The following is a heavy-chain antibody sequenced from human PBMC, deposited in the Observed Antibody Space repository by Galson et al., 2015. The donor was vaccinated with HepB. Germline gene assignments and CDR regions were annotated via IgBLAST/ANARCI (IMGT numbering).Heavy chain of an antibody. CDR2: ISYDGSNK. CDR3: ARWDVYSSGWYYWAIDAFDI. CDR1: GFTFSSYA. Sequence: SLRLSCAASGFTFSSYAMHWVRQAPGKGLEWVAVISYDGSNKYYADSVKGRFTISRDNSKNTLYLQMNSLRAEDTAVYYCARWDVYSSGWYYWAIDAFDIWGQGTMVTVSS. D-gene: IGHD6-19*01. J-gene: IGHJ3*02. V-gene: IGHV3-30-3*01.